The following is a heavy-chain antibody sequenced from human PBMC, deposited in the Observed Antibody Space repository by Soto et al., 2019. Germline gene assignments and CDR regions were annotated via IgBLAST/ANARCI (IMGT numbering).Heavy chain of an antibody. CDR1: GGTFSSYA. Sequence: GASVKVSCKASGGTFSSYAISWVRQAPGQGLEWMGGIIPIFGTENYAQKFRGRVTITADESTSTAYMGLSSLRSEDTAVYYCASSGWYVNGMDVWGQGTTVTVSS. V-gene: IGHV1-69*13. J-gene: IGHJ6*02. CDR3: ASSGWYVNGMDV. D-gene: IGHD6-19*01. CDR2: IIPIFGTE.